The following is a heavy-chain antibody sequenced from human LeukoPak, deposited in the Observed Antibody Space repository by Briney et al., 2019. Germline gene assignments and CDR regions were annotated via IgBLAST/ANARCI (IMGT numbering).Heavy chain of an antibody. CDR2: ITSSSRNI. V-gene: IGHV3-48*02. CDR3: ARRDYYDYALDV. J-gene: IGHJ6*02. Sequence: GRSLRLSCAPSGFSFGTYAMNWVLQAPGKGLDGVSDITSSSRNINYSGSVKGRFTISRDNAKNSLYLQMSSLRDEDTAVYYCARRDYYDYALDVWGQGTTVTVSS. CDR1: GFSFGTYA.